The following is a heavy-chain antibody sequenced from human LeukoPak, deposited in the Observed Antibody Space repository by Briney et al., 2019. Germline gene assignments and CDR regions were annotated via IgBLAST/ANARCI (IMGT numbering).Heavy chain of an antibody. J-gene: IGHJ3*02. CDR2: ISSDSNYI. CDR1: GFTFSSYS. D-gene: IGHD2-2*01. V-gene: IGHV3-21*01. CDR3: ASRYCTSTNCYAFDI. Sequence: GGSLRFSCAASGFTFSSYSMNWVRQAPGKGLEWVSSISSDSNYIFYADSVQGRFTISRDNAENSLFLQMNSLRAEDTAVYYCASRYCTSTNCYAFDIWGQGTMVTVSS.